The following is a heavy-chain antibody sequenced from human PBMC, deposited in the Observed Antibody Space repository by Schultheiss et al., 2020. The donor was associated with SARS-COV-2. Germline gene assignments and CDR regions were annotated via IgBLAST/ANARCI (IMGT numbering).Heavy chain of an antibody. CDR1: GFTFSSYG. CDR3: ARRWQWLDYNWFDP. V-gene: IGHV3-30*03. J-gene: IGHJ5*02. CDR2: ISYDGSNK. D-gene: IGHD6-19*01. Sequence: GGSLRLSCSASGFTFSSYGMHWVRQAPGKGLEWVAVISYDGSNKYYADSVRGRFTIARDNSKNTLYLQMNSLRAEDTAVYYCARRWQWLDYNWFDPWGQGTLVTVSS.